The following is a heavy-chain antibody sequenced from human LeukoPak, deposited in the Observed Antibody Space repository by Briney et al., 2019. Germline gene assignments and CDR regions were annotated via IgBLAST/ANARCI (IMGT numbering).Heavy chain of an antibody. CDR2: IIPILGIA. V-gene: IGHV1-69*04. D-gene: IGHD3-10*01. J-gene: IGHJ6*02. CDR1: GGTFSSYA. Sequence: ASVKVSCKASGGTFSSYAISWVRQAPGQGLEWMGRIIPILGIANYAQKFQGRVTITADKSTSTAYMELSSLRSEDTAVYYCARDPSIKSRGYYYYYGMDVWGQGTTVTVSS. CDR3: ARDPSIKSRGYYYYYGMDV.